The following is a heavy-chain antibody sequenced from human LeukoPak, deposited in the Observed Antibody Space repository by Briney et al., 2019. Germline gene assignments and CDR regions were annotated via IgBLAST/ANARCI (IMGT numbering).Heavy chain of an antibody. CDR3: AKVPFGGGSSWYYFDY. D-gene: IGHD6-13*01. V-gene: IGHV3-21*01. Sequence: GGSLRLSCAASGFTFNAYSMGWVRQAPGKGLEWVSIISRASESIFYADSVKGRFTISRDNSKNTLFLQMNSLRAEDTAVYYCAKVPFGGGSSWYYFDYWGQGTLVTVSS. CDR2: ISRASESI. J-gene: IGHJ4*02. CDR1: GFTFNAYS.